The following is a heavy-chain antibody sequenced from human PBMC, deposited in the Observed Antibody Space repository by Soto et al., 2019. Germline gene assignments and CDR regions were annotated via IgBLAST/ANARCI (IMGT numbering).Heavy chain of an antibody. CDR3: ATGVSSWTSWYFDY. V-gene: IGHV3-30*03. Sequence: PGGSLRLSCAASGFTFSSYGMHWVRQAPGKGLEWVAVISYDGSNKYYADSVKGRFTISRDNSKNTLYLQMNSLRAEDTAVYYCATGVSSWTSWYFDYWGQGTLVTVSS. J-gene: IGHJ4*02. CDR2: ISYDGSNK. D-gene: IGHD6-13*01. CDR1: GFTFSSYG.